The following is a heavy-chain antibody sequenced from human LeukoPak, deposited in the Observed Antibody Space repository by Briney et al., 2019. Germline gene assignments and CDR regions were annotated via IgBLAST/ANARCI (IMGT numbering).Heavy chain of an antibody. Sequence: ASVKVSCKASGYTFTSFYMHWVRQAPGQGLEWMGIINPSSGSTTYAERFQGRVTMTRDKSTRTVYMDLSSLRSDDTAVYYCATGAYYYDSSGYSSYYYYMDVWGKGTTVTVSS. CDR2: INPSSGST. CDR1: GYTFTSFY. D-gene: IGHD3-22*01. J-gene: IGHJ6*03. V-gene: IGHV1-46*01. CDR3: ATGAYYYDSSGYSSYYYYMDV.